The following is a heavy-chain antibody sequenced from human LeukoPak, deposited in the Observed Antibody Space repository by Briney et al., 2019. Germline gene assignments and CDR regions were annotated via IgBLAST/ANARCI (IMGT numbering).Heavy chain of an antibody. Sequence: SVKVSCKASGGTFSSYPFTWVRQAPGQGLEWMGRIIPLLGISNYAQKFQGRVTITAEKSTSTTYMELSSLRSEDTAVYYCATTYRSGLDYWGQGTLVTVSS. CDR3: ATTYRSGLDY. CDR2: IIPLLGIS. J-gene: IGHJ4*02. D-gene: IGHD6-19*01. V-gene: IGHV1-69*02. CDR1: GGTFSSYP.